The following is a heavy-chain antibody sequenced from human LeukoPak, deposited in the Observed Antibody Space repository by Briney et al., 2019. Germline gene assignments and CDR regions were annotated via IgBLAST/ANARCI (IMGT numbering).Heavy chain of an antibody. D-gene: IGHD3-22*01. J-gene: IGHJ2*01. V-gene: IGHV3-48*03. CDR2: ISSSGSTI. CDR3: ATTPGGDSSGYYPWYFDL. CDR1: GFTFSSYE. Sequence: PGGSLRLSCAASGFTFSSYEMNWVRQAPGKGLEWVSYISSSGSTIYYADSVKGRFTISRDNAKNSLYLQMNGLRAEDTAVYYCATTPGGDSSGYYPWYFDLWGRGTLVTVSS.